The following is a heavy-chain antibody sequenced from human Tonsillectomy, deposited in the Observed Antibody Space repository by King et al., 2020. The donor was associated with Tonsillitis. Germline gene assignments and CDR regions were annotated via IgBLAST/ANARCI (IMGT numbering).Heavy chain of an antibody. CDR1: GGSFSGYY. CDR2: INHSGST. J-gene: IGHJ3*02. CDR3: ARAAGTYPRSFDI. V-gene: IGHV4-34*01. Sequence: VQLQQWGAGLLKPSETVSLTCAMYGGSFSGYYWSWIRQPPGKGLEWIGEINHSGSTTYNPSLQSRVTMAVDTYKNQLYLKLNSVTAADTAVYYCARAAGTYPRSFDIWGQGTMVTVSS.